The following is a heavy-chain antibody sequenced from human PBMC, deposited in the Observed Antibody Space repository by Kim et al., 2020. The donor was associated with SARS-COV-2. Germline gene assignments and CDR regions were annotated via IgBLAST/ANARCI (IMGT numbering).Heavy chain of an antibody. D-gene: IGHD2-21*01. V-gene: IGHV3-53*05. CDR3: ARGLGLVVPDY. CDR2: IYIGGST. Sequence: GGSLRLSCAASGFTVSSYYMRWVRQAPGKGLEWVSVIYIGGSTYYGDSVKGRFTISRDNYKNTRYLQMNSLGAEETAVYYCARGLGLVVPDYWGQGTLVTVSS. CDR1: GFTVSSYY. J-gene: IGHJ4*02.